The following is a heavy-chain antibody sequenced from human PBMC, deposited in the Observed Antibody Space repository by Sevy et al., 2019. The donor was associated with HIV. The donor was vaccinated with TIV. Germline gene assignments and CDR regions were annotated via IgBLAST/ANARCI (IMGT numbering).Heavy chain of an antibody. V-gene: IGHV3-13*05. D-gene: IGHD5-12*01. CDR3: ARSGGYSDYGMDV. J-gene: IGHJ6*02. Sequence: GGSLRLSCAASGFTFSSYAMHWVRQVTGKGLEWISGVGPAGDQFYPGSVKGRFTISRENAKNSFYLQMNNLRAGDTAVYYCARSGGYSDYGMDVWGQGTTVTVSS. CDR1: GFTFSSYA. CDR2: VGPAGDQ.